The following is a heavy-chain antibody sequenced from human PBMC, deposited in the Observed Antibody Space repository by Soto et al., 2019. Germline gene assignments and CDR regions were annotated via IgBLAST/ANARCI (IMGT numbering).Heavy chain of an antibody. V-gene: IGHV3-23*01. D-gene: IGHD5-12*01. CDR2: ISGSGGST. CDR1: GFTFSSYA. Sequence: GGSLRLSCAASGFTFSSYAMSWVRQAPGKGLEWVSAISGSGGSTYYADSVKGRFTISRDNSKNTLYLQMNSLRAEDTAVYYCATVLSGYDYFGPEYFDYWGQGTLVTVSS. J-gene: IGHJ4*02. CDR3: ATVLSGYDYFGPEYFDY.